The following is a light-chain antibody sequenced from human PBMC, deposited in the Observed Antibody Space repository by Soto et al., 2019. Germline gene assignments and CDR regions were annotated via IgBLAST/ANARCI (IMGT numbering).Light chain of an antibody. CDR3: LLSSSGGRV. Sequence: QAVVTQEPSLTVSPGGTVTLTCGSSTGTVTSSHYPYWFQQKPGQAPRTLIYNTNNKHFWTPARFSGSLLGGKAALTLSGARPGDGVRIYCLLSSSGGRVFAGGPKLPVL. CDR1: TGTVTSSHY. CDR2: NTN. J-gene: IGLJ2*01. V-gene: IGLV7-46*01.